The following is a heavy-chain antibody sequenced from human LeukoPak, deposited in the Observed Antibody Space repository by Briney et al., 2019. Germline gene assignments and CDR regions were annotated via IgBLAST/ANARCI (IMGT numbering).Heavy chain of an antibody. J-gene: IGHJ4*02. CDR3: AKDQRSKPGIAVAGYYY. CDR2: ISGSGGST. Sequence: PGGSLRLSYAASGFTFSSYAMSWVRQAPGKGLEWVSAISGSGGSTYYADSVKGRFTISRDNSKNTLYLQMNSLRAEDTAVYYCAKDQRSKPGIAVAGYYYWGQGTLVTVSS. V-gene: IGHV3-23*01. D-gene: IGHD6-19*01. CDR1: GFTFSSYA.